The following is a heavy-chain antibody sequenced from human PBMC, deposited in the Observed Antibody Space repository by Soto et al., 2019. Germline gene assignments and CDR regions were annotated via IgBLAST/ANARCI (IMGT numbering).Heavy chain of an antibody. CDR3: AKDRGYYDFWSGLNKFDP. CDR1: GFTFSSYG. Sequence: ESGGGVVQPGRSLRLSCAASGFTFSSYGMHWVRQAPGKGLEWVAVISYDGSNKYYADSVKGRFTISRDNSKNTLYLQMNSLRAEDTAVYYCAKDRGYYDFWSGLNKFDPWGQGTLVTVSS. J-gene: IGHJ5*02. V-gene: IGHV3-30*18. CDR2: ISYDGSNK. D-gene: IGHD3-3*01.